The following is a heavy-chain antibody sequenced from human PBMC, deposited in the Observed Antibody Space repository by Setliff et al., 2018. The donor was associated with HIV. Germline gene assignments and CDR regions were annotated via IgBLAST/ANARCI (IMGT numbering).Heavy chain of an antibody. CDR2: IYTSGST. V-gene: IGHV4-61*09. J-gene: IGHJ4*02. Sequence: SETLSLTCSVSGGSIISGSYYWSWSRQPAGKGLEWIGHIYTSGSTNYNPSLKSRVTISVDTSKNQFSLKLSSVTAADTAVYYCARTSEYDFGLTKYLDYWGQGTLVTVSS. CDR1: GGSIISGSYY. D-gene: IGHD3-3*01. CDR3: ARTSEYDFGLTKYLDY.